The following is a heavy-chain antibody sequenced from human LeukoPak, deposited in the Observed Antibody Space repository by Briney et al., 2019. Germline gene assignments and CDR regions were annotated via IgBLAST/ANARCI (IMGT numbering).Heavy chain of an antibody. V-gene: IGHV1-69*06. Sequence: ASVKVSCKASGGTFSSYAISWVRQAPGQGLEWMGGIIPIFGTANYAQKFQGRVTITADKSTSTAYMELSSLRSEDTAVYYCARVWYQLLFDPGAFDIWGQGTMVTVSS. CDR1: GGTFSSYA. CDR2: IIPIFGTA. D-gene: IGHD2-2*01. CDR3: ARVWYQLLFDPGAFDI. J-gene: IGHJ3*02.